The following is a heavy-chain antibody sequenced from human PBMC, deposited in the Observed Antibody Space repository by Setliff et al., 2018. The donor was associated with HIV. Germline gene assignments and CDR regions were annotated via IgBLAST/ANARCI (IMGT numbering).Heavy chain of an antibody. CDR3: ARGSSVGWEVLRTDY. Sequence: ASVKVSCKASGYTFTSYHIHWVRQAPGQGLEWMGVINPSGGSTSYAQKFQGRVTITADESTTTAYMELSSLGSEDTAVYYCARGSSVGWEVLRTDYWGQGTLVTVSS. CDR1: GYTFTSYH. V-gene: IGHV1-46*01. J-gene: IGHJ4*02. D-gene: IGHD1-26*01. CDR2: INPSGGST.